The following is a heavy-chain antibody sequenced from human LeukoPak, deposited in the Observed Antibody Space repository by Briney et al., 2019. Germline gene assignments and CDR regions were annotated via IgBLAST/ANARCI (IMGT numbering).Heavy chain of an antibody. CDR2: ISYDGSNK. CDR3: AMGRGRYTVTTRPLDY. Sequence: GGSLRLSCAASGFTFSSYAMHWVRQAPGKGLEWVAVISYDGSNKYYADSVKGRFTISRDNSKNTLYLQMNSLRAEDTAVYYCAMGRGRYTVTTRPLDYWGQGTLVTVSS. CDR1: GFTFSSYA. V-gene: IGHV3-30*04. D-gene: IGHD4-17*01. J-gene: IGHJ4*02.